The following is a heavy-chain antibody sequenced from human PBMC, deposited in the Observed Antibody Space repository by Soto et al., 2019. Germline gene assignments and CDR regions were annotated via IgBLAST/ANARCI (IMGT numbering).Heavy chain of an antibody. V-gene: IGHV3-23*01. Sequence: LSSPASGFTFSSYAMSWVRQAPGKGLEWVSAISGSGGSTYYADSVKGRFAISRDNSKNTLYLQMNSLRAEDTAVYYCAKEHSSGWPYYFDYWGQGTLDTVSS. D-gene: IGHD6-19*01. J-gene: IGHJ4*02. CDR2: ISGSGGST. CDR1: GFTFSSYA. CDR3: AKEHSSGWPYYFDY.